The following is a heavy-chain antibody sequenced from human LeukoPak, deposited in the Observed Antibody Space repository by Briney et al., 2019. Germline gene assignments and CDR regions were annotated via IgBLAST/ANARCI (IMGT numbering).Heavy chain of an antibody. CDR3: ARDPEYTTSWKGAFDY. Sequence: GASVKVSCKASGYTFTSYYMHWVRQAPGQGLEWMGIINPSGGSTSYAQKFQGRVTMTRDMSTSTAHMELRSLTSDDTAVYYCARDPEYTTSWKGAFDYWGHGTLVTVSS. V-gene: IGHV1-46*01. J-gene: IGHJ4*01. CDR1: GYTFTSYY. CDR2: INPSGGST. D-gene: IGHD1-14*01.